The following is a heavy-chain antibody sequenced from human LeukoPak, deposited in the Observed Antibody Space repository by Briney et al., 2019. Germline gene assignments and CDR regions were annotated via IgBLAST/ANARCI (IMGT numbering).Heavy chain of an antibody. CDR3: AREGQKYYSMDV. CDR2: INGDGSRI. Sequence: GGSLRLSCAASGFTFSSYWMHWVRQAPGKGLVWVSRINGDGSRISYADSVKGRFTISRDNAKNTLYLQMNSLRAEDTALYYCAREGQKYYSMDVWGKGTTVTVS. J-gene: IGHJ6*03. V-gene: IGHV3-74*01. CDR1: GFTFSSYW.